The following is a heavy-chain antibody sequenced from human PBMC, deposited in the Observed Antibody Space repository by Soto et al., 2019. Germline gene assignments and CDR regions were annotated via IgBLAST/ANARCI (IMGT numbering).Heavy chain of an antibody. CDR1: GFTFSSYA. Sequence: VQLVESGGGVVQPGRSLRLSCAASGFTFSSYAMSWVRQAPGKGLEWVSAISGSGGSTYYADSVKGRFTISRDNSKNTLYLQMNSLRAEDTAVYYCAKSPVVRGTFNYFDYWGQGTLVTVSS. V-gene: IGHV3-23*04. CDR3: AKSPVVRGTFNYFDY. CDR2: ISGSGGST. J-gene: IGHJ4*02. D-gene: IGHD2-15*01.